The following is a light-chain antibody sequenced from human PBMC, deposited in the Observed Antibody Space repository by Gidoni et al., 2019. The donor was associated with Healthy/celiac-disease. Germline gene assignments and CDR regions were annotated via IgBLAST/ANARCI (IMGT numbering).Light chain of an antibody. J-gene: IGKJ1*01. V-gene: IGKV4-1*01. CDR1: QSVLYSSNNKNY. Sequence: IVMTQSPYSLTVSLGERATINCKSSQSVLYSSNNKNYLAWYQQKPGQPPKLLIYWASTRESGVPDRFSGSGSGTDFTLTISSLQAEDVAVYYCQQYYSTPPTVGQGTKVEIK. CDR3: QQYYSTPPT. CDR2: WAS.